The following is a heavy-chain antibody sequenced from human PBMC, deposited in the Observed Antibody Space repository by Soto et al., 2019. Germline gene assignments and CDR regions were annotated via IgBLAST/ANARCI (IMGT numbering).Heavy chain of an antibody. CDR3: AILGGHY. V-gene: IGHV3-23*01. D-gene: IGHD6-25*01. Sequence: EVQLLESGGGLVQPGGSLRLSCAVSGFTFSSYAMNWVRQAPGKGLEWVSAISSSGDSTYYADSVKGRFTISRDISKSTLYVQMNSLRAEDTAVYYCAILGGHYWGQGTQVTVSS. CDR2: ISSSGDST. CDR1: GFTFSSYA. J-gene: IGHJ4*02.